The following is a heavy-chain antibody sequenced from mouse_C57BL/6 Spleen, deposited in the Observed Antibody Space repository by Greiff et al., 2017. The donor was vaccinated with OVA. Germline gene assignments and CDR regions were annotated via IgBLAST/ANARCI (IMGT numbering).Heavy chain of an antibody. CDR2: ILPGSGST. V-gene: IGHV1-9*01. CDR3: AREGAYDGYYRYAMDY. Sequence: QVQLKQSGAELMKPGASVKLSCKATGYTFTGYWIEWVKQRPGHGLEWIGEILPGSGSTNYNEKFKGKATFTADTSSNTAYMQLISLTTEDSAIYYCAREGAYDGYYRYAMDYWGQGTSVTVSS. CDR1: GYTFTGYW. J-gene: IGHJ4*01. D-gene: IGHD2-3*01.